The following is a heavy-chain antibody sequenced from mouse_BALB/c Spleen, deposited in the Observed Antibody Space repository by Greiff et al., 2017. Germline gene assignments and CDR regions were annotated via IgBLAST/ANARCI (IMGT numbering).Heavy chain of an antibody. CDR1: GYTFTSYW. J-gene: IGHJ4*01. D-gene: IGHD1-1*01. Sequence: QVQLQQPGAELVRPGASVKLSCKASGYTFTSYWINWVKQRPGQGLEWIGNIYPSDSYTNYNQKFKDKATLTVDKSSSTAYMQLSSPTSEDSAVYYCTITPYYYGSRYYAMDYWGQGTSVTVSS. CDR2: IYPSDSYT. V-gene: IGHV1-69*02. CDR3: TITPYYYGSRYYAMDY.